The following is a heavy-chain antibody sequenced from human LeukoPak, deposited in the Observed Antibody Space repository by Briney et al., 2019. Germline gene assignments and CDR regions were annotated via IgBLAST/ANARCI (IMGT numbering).Heavy chain of an antibody. CDR2: ISSSSSTI. D-gene: IGHD3-10*01. CDR1: GFTFSSYS. J-gene: IGHJ4*02. CDR3: AKGHYGSATDFDY. V-gene: IGHV3-48*02. Sequence: GGSLRLSCAASGFTFSSYSMNWVRQAPGKGLEWVSYISSSSSTIYYADSVKGRFTISRDNAKNSLYLQMNSLRDEDTAVYYCAKGHYGSATDFDYWGQGTLVTVSS.